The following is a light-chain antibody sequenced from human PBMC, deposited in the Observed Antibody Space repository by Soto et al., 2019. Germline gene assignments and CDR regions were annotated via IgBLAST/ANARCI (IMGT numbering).Light chain of an antibody. Sequence: QSALTQPASVSGSPGQSITISCTGTSSDVATYNFVSWFQQLPGKAPKCIISDVTNRPSGVSNRFSGSKSGNTASLTISGLQAEDEADYYCSSYTSSGALVFGGGTKVTVL. CDR3: SSYTSSGALV. J-gene: IGLJ2*01. CDR2: DVT. CDR1: SSDVATYNF. V-gene: IGLV2-14*03.